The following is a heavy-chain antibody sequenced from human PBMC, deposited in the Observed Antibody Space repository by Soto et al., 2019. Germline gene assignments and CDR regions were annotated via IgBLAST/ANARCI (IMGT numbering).Heavy chain of an antibody. Sequence: GGSLRLSCAASGFTFSSYAMSWVRQAPGKGLEWVSAISGSGGSTYYADSVKGRFTISRGNSKNTLYLQMNSLRAEDTAVYYCAKDKQWLVRGDFDYWGQGTLVTVSS. CDR2: ISGSGGST. J-gene: IGHJ4*02. CDR1: GFTFSSYA. D-gene: IGHD6-19*01. CDR3: AKDKQWLVRGDFDY. V-gene: IGHV3-23*01.